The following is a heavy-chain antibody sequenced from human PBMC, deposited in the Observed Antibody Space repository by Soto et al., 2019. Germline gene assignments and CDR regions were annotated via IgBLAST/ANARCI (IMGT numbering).Heavy chain of an antibody. CDR1: GGSFSGYY. Sequence: SETLSLTCAVYGGSFSGYYWSWIRQPPGKGLEWIGEINHSGSTNYNPSLKSRVTISVDTSKNQFSLKLSSVTAADTAVYYCATGPGRRRWIQPWLPQPYGMDVWGQGTTVTVSS. D-gene: IGHD5-18*01. CDR3: ATGPGRRRWIQPWLPQPYGMDV. J-gene: IGHJ6*02. V-gene: IGHV4-34*01. CDR2: INHSGST.